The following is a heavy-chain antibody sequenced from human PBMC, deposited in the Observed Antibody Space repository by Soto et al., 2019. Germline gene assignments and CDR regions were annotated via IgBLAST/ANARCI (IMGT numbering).Heavy chain of an antibody. D-gene: IGHD3-16*01. J-gene: IGHJ5*02. CDR1: GGSISSDY. V-gene: IGHV4-59*08. Sequence: SETLSLTCTVSGGSISSDYWTWIRQPPGKGLEWIGYIYYSGSAHYNPSLKSRVTISVDTSKKQFSLKLSSVTAADTAVYYCARRLGPRSRFDPWGQGXLVTVSS. CDR3: ARRLGPRSRFDP. CDR2: IYYSGSA.